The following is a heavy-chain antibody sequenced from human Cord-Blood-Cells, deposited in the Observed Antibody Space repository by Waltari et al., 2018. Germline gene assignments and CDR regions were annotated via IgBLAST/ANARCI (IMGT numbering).Heavy chain of an antibody. CDR2: ISYDGSNK. CDR1: GFTFSRFA. CDR3: ARTRGSYYHAFDI. J-gene: IGHJ3*02. Sequence: QVQLVESGGGVVQPGRSLSLSCAASGFTFSRFAMHWVRQAPGKGLEWVAVISYDGSNKYYADSVKGRFTISRDNSKNTLYLQMNSLRAEDTAVYYCARTRGSYYHAFDIWGQGTMVTVSS. D-gene: IGHD1-26*01. V-gene: IGHV3-30-3*01.